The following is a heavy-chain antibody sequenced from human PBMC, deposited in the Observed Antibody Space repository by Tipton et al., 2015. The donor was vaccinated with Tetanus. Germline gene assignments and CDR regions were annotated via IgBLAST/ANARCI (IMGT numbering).Heavy chain of an antibody. V-gene: IGHV4-39*01. CDR2: IFYTGNT. CDR3: ASRDADFYGSGLYKDI. J-gene: IGHJ6*03. Sequence: TLSLTCSVSGGSISSSPYYWGWIRQPPGKGLEWIGSIFYTGNTYYKSSLKGRITISVDTSKNQFSLRLSSVTAADTAVYYCASRDADFYGSGLYKDIWGKGTTVTVSS. CDR1: GGSISSSPYY. D-gene: IGHD3-10*01.